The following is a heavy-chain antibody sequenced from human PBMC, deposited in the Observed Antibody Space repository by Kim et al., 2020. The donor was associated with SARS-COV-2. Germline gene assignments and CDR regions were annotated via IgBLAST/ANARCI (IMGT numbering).Heavy chain of an antibody. V-gene: IGHV3-11*03. Sequence: GGSLRLSCAASGFTFSDYYMSWIRQAPGKGLEWVSYISSSSSYTNYTDSVKGRFTISRDNAKNSLYLQMNSLRAEDTAVYYCASLQNWGPSPYYFDYWGQGTLVTVSS. CDR2: ISSSSSYT. CDR1: GFTFSDYY. D-gene: IGHD7-27*01. J-gene: IGHJ4*02. CDR3: ASLQNWGPSPYYFDY.